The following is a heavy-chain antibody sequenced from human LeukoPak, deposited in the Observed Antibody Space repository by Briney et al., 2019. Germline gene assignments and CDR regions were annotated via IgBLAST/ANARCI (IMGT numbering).Heavy chain of an antibody. D-gene: IGHD6-13*01. CDR1: GVTLSTYA. Sequence: GGSLRLSCAASGVTLSTYAMSWARQAPGKGLEWVSGISSSGSGGSTYYADSVKGRFTISRDNSKNTLYLQMNSLRAEDTAVYYCANTPIAAAGPYFDYWGQGTLVTVSS. CDR3: ANTPIAAAGPYFDY. V-gene: IGHV3-23*01. J-gene: IGHJ4*02. CDR2: ISSSGSGGST.